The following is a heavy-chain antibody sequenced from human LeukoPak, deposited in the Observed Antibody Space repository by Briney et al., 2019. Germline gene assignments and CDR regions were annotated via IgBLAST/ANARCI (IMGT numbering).Heavy chain of an antibody. V-gene: IGHV1-18*01. CDR2: ISAYNGNT. CDR3: ARDGVGSSWYRYFDY. D-gene: IGHD6-13*01. CDR1: GYTFTSYG. Sequence: ASVKVSCKASGYTFTSYGISWVRQAPGQGLEWMGWISAYNGNTNYAQKLQGRVTMTTDTSTSTAYMELRSLRSDDTAVYYRARDGVGSSWYRYFDYWGQGTLVTVSS. J-gene: IGHJ4*02.